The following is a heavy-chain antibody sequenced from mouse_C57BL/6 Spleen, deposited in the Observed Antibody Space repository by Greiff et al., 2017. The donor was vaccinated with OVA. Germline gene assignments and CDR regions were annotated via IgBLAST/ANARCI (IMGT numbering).Heavy chain of an antibody. CDR1: GYTFTSYC. D-gene: IGHD3-2*02. J-gene: IGHJ3*01. CDR3: AGTTKATSWLAY. Sequence: QVQLKQSGAELVMPGASVKLSCKASGYTFTSYCMHWVKQRPGQGLEWIGEIDPSDSDTNYTQKFKGKSTMTVDKSSSTAYMQLSSLTSEDSAVYYCAGTTKATSWLAYWGQGTLVTVSA. V-gene: IGHV1-69*01. CDR2: IDPSDSDT.